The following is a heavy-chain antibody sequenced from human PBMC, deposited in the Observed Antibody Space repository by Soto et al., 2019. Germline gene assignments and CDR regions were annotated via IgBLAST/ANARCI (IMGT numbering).Heavy chain of an antibody. CDR1: GGTFNSYT. Sequence: ASVKFSCKASGGTFNSYTINWVRLAPGQGLEWMGAIIPVYGRSTYAQMFQGRVTFTADKSTNTIYMELSSLRSDDTAVYFCTRSGGYSYNLAFDHWGQGTLVTSPQ. CDR2: IIPVYGRS. V-gene: IGHV1-69*06. J-gene: IGHJ5*02. CDR3: TRSGGYSYNLAFDH. D-gene: IGHD5-18*01.